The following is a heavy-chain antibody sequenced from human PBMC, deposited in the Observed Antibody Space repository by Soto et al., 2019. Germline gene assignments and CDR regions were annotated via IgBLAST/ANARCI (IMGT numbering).Heavy chain of an antibody. CDR3: AVGRDDYNGWYFDL. D-gene: IGHD4-4*01. CDR1: GGSISSHY. Sequence: SETLSLTCTVSGGSISSHYWSWIRQPPGKGLEWIGYIYYSGSPNYSPSLESRVTISEDTSKNQFSLKLSSVTAADTAIYYCAVGRDDYNGWYFDLWGRGTLVTVSS. V-gene: IGHV4-59*11. J-gene: IGHJ2*01. CDR2: IYYSGSP.